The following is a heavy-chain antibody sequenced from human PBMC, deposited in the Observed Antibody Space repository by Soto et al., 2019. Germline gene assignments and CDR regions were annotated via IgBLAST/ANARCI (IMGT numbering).Heavy chain of an antibody. CDR3: AKTTTLDRAFER. V-gene: IGHV4-59*01. J-gene: IGHJ3*02. D-gene: IGHD4-17*01. Sequence: PSETLSLTCTVSGCSISSYYWSWIRQPPGKGLEWIGYIYYSGSTNYNPSLKSRVTISVDTSKNQFSLKLSSVTAADTAVYYCAKTTTLDRAFERWGQGTMITV. CDR2: IYYSGST. CDR1: GCSISSYY.